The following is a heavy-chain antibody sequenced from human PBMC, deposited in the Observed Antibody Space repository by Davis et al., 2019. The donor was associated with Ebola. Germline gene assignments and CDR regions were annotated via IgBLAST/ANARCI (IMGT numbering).Heavy chain of an antibody. Sequence: GGSLRLSCAASGFTFSTYSMSWVRQAPGKGLEWVSSISCDSDYIYYADSAKGRFTISRDNAKNSLYLQMNSLRAEDTAVYYCARLVVVTANSGDYWGQGTLVTVSS. J-gene: IGHJ4*02. CDR1: GFTFSTYS. D-gene: IGHD2-21*02. V-gene: IGHV3-21*01. CDR3: ARLVVVTANSGDY. CDR2: ISCDSDYI.